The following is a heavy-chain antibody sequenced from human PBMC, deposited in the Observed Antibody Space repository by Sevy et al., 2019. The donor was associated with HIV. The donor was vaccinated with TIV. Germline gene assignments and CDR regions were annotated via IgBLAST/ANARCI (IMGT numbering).Heavy chain of an antibody. Sequence: GGSLRLSCAASGFSVSNNYMSCVRQAPGKGLEWVSLIYSGGTTDYEDAVKGRFTISRDNSKNMVFLQMNGLRAEDTAMYYCVRGGYYEGYAFDIWGRGTLVTVSS. V-gene: IGHV3-66*01. D-gene: IGHD3-3*01. J-gene: IGHJ3*02. CDR1: GFSVSNNY. CDR3: VRGGYYEGYAFDI. CDR2: IYSGGTT.